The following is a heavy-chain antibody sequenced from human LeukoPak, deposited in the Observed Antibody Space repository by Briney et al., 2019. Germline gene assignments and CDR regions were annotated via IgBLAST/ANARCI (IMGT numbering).Heavy chain of an antibody. Sequence: PGGSLRLSCAASGFTFSSYWMSWVRQAPGKGLEWVAVISYDGSNKYYADSVKGRFTISRDNSKNTLYLQMNSLRAEDTAVYYCARTDYGDYHRHDYWGQGTLVTVSS. V-gene: IGHV3-30-3*01. D-gene: IGHD4-17*01. CDR3: ARTDYGDYHRHDY. J-gene: IGHJ4*02. CDR1: GFTFSSYW. CDR2: ISYDGSNK.